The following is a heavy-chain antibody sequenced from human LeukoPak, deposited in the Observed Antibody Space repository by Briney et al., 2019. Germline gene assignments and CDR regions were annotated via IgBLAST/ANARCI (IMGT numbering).Heavy chain of an antibody. V-gene: IGHV4-39*01. CDR1: GVSISSSSYY. Sequence: SETLSLTCTVSGVSISSSSYYWDWIRQPPGKGLEWIGSIYYSGSTYYNPSLKSRVTISVDTSKNQFSLKLSSVTAADTAVYYCARLGLRHMDFGYWGPGTLVTVSS. D-gene: IGHD5-18*01. J-gene: IGHJ4*02. CDR2: IYYSGST. CDR3: ARLGLRHMDFGY.